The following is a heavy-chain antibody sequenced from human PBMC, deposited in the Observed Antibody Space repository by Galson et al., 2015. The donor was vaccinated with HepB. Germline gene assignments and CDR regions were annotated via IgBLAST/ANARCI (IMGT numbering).Heavy chain of an antibody. Sequence: QSGAEVKESGESLKISCKASGFPFTRNWIGWVRQMPGKGLDWMGIIYPGDSDTRYSPSFQGQVTISADKSINTAYLHWRSLNASDTAMYYCARDPVSILGVVKSGFDIWGRGTVVTVSS. CDR2: IYPGDSDT. D-gene: IGHD3-3*01. CDR3: ARDPVSILGVVKSGFDI. V-gene: IGHV5-51*03. J-gene: IGHJ3*02. CDR1: GFPFTRNW.